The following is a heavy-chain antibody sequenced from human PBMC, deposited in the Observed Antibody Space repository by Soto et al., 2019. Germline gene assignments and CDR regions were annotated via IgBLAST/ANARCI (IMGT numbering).Heavy chain of an antibody. CDR1: GFTFSGSA. CDR3: TRHTGYSSSWFYYYYGMDV. CDR2: IRSKANSYAT. D-gene: IGHD6-13*01. V-gene: IGHV3-73*01. J-gene: IGHJ6*02. Sequence: GGSLRLSCAASGFTFSGSAMHWVRQASGKGLEWVGRIRSKANSYATAYAASVKGRFTISRDDSKNTAYLQMNSLKTEDTAVYYCTRHTGYSSSWFYYYYGMDVWGQGTTVTVSS.